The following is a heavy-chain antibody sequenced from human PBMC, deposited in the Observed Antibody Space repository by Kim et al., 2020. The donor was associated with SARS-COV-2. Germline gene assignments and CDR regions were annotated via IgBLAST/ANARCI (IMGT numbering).Heavy chain of an antibody. CDR3: ARVGIAAAGAFDY. Sequence: SETLSLTCTVSGGSISSYYWSWIRQPPGKGLEWIGYIYYSGSTNYNPSLKSRVTISVDTSKNQFSLKLSSVTAADTAVYYCARVGIAAAGAFDYWGQGTLVTVSS. J-gene: IGHJ4*02. CDR2: IYYSGST. V-gene: IGHV4-59*13. CDR1: GGSISSYY. D-gene: IGHD6-13*01.